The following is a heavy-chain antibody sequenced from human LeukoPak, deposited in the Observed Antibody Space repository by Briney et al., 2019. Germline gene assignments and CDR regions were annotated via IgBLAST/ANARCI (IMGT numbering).Heavy chain of an antibody. D-gene: IGHD3-9*01. Sequence: SETLSLTCAVYGGSFSGYYWSWIRQPPGKGLEWIGYIYYSGSTNYNPSLKSRVTISVDTSKNQFSLKLSSVTAADTAVYYCASTYYDILTGYYIGYYGMDVWGQGTTVTVSS. CDR3: ASTYYDILTGYYIGYYGMDV. CDR2: IYYSGST. CDR1: GGSFSGYY. J-gene: IGHJ6*02. V-gene: IGHV4-59*08.